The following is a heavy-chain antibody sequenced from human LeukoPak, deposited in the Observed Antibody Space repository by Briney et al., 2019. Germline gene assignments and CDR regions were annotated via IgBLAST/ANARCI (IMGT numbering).Heavy chain of an antibody. CDR2: IGTAGDT. CDR3: ARFRIGSSSRTYYYYGMDV. J-gene: IGHJ6*02. D-gene: IGHD6-6*01. Sequence: GGSLRLSCAASGFTFSSYDMHWVRQATGKGLEWVSAIGTAGDTYYPGSVKGRFTISRENAKNSLYLQMNSLRAEDTAVYYCARFRIGSSSRTYYYYGMDVWGQGTTGTVSS. V-gene: IGHV3-13*01. CDR1: GFTFSSYD.